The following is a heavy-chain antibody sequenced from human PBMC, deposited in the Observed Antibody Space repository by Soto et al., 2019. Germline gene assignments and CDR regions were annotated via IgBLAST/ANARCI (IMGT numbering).Heavy chain of an antibody. CDR2: INPNSGGT. CDR3: ARDSVISSWYTEGYYYYGMDV. Sequence: QVQLVQSGAEVKKPGASVKVSCKASGYTFTGYYMHWVRQAPGQGLEWMGWINPNSGGTNYAQKFQGWVTMTRDTSISTAYMELSRLRSDDTAVYYCARDSVISSWYTEGYYYYGMDVWCQGTTVTVSS. J-gene: IGHJ6*02. D-gene: IGHD6-13*01. V-gene: IGHV1-2*04. CDR1: GYTFTGYY.